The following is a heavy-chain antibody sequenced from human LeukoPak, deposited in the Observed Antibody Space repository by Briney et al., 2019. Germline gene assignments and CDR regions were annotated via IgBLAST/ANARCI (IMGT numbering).Heavy chain of an antibody. D-gene: IGHD5-24*01. CDR2: INHSRST. CDR3: ARGEAGYNDY. CDR1: GGSFSGYY. J-gene: IGHJ4*02. Sequence: PSETLSLTCAVYGGSFSGYYWSWIRQPPGKGLEWIGEINHSRSTNYNPSLKSRVTISVDTSKNQFSLKLSSVTAADTAVYYCARGEAGYNDYWGQGTLVTVSS. V-gene: IGHV4-34*01.